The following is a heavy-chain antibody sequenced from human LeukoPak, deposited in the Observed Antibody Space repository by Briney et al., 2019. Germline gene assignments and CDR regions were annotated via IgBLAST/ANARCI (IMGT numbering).Heavy chain of an antibody. V-gene: IGHV4-4*07. CDR1: GGSISSYY. D-gene: IGHD4-11*01. J-gene: IGHJ3*02. Sequence: SETLSLTCTVSGGSISSYYWSWIRQPAGKGLEWIGRTYTSGSTNYNPSLKSRVTMSVDTSKNQFSLKLSSVTAADTAVYYCARRRTTGAVTTYGAFDIWGQGTMVTVSS. CDR2: TYTSGST. CDR3: ARRRTTGAVTTYGAFDI.